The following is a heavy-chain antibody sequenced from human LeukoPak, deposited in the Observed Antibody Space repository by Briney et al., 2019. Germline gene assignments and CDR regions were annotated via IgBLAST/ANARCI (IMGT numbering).Heavy chain of an antibody. J-gene: IGHJ3*02. CDR3: ARVPTAIVVVTRGAFDI. Sequence: PIFGTANYAQKFQGRVTITTDESTSTAYMELSSLRSEDTAVYYCARVPTAIVVVTRGAFDIWGQGTMVTDSS. V-gene: IGHV1-69*05. CDR2: PIFGTA. D-gene: IGHD3-22*01.